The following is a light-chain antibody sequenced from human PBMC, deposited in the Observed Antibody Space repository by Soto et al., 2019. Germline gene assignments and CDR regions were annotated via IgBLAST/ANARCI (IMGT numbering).Light chain of an antibody. J-gene: IGKJ3*01. CDR1: ESIRSY. Sequence: DIQMTQSPSSLSASVGDTVTITCRASESIRSYLNWYQQKPGKAPKLLIYGASTLQSGVPSRFSGSGSGTDFTLTISSLQPDDFATYYCQQSYSTPRFTFGPGTKVDIK. V-gene: IGKV1-39*01. CDR2: GAS. CDR3: QQSYSTPRFT.